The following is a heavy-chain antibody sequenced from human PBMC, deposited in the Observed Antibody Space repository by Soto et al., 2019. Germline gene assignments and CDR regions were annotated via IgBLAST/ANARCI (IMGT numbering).Heavy chain of an antibody. V-gene: IGHV1-18*01. J-gene: IGHJ5*02. CDR2: ISGYNGNT. D-gene: IGHD3-10*01. Sequence: QVQLVQSGAEVKKPGASVKVSCKASGYTFTSYGISWVRQATGQGLGWMGWISGYNGNTNYAQKLQGRVTMTTVTSTSTAYMELRSLRADDTAVYYCARDHGSGSYYQFDPWGQGTLVTVSS. CDR1: GYTFTSYG. CDR3: ARDHGSGSYYQFDP.